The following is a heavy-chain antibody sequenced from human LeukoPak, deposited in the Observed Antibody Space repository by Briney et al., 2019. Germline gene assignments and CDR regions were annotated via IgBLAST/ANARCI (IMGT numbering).Heavy chain of an antibody. CDR2: ISYDGSNK. Sequence: GGSLRLSCAASGFTFSSYAMHWVRQAPGKGLEWVAVISYDGSNKYYADSVKGRFTISRDNAKNTLYLQMNSLRAEDTAVYYCARGNAHAFDIWGQGTMVTVSS. J-gene: IGHJ3*02. CDR3: ARGNAHAFDI. CDR1: GFTFSSYA. V-gene: IGHV3-30*04. D-gene: IGHD1-1*01.